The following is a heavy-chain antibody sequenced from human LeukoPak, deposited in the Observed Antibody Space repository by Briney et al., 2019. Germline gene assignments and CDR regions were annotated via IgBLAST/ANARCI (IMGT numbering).Heavy chain of an antibody. CDR1: GGTFSSYA. CDR3: ARGSQLPYSYGLGDAFDI. J-gene: IGHJ3*02. Sequence: SVKVSCKASGGTFSSYAISWVRQAPGQGLEWMGGIIPIFGTANYAQKFQGRVTITADESTSTAYMELSSLRSEDTAVYYCARGSQLPYSYGLGDAFDIWGQGTMVTVSS. CDR2: IIPIFGTA. D-gene: IGHD5-18*01. V-gene: IGHV1-69*13.